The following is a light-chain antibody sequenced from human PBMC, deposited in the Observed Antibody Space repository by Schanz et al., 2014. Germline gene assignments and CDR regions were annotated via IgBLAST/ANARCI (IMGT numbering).Light chain of an antibody. V-gene: IGLV2-14*02. Sequence: QSALTQPASVSGSPGQSITISCSGTSSDIGAYDLVSWYQQYPDKVPKLMIYEANKRPSGVSNRFSGSKSGNTASLTVSGLQAEDEADYYCSSYAGTNNFGVFGGGTKLTVL. CDR3: SSYAGTNNFGV. CDR2: EAN. CDR1: SSDIGAYDL. J-gene: IGLJ3*02.